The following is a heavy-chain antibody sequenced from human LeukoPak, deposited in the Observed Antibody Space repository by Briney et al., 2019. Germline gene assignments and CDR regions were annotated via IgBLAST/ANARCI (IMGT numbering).Heavy chain of an antibody. CDR3: ARGNIKFDY. J-gene: IGHJ4*02. CDR1: GFTFSTYL. V-gene: IGHV3-21*01. CDR2: ISSSSDYI. Sequence: PGGSLRLSCAASGFTFSTYLMNWVRQAPGKGLEWVSSISSSSDYIYYVDSVKGRFTISRDNAKNSLFLQMNSLRAEDTAVYFCARGNIKFDYWGRGALVTVSS.